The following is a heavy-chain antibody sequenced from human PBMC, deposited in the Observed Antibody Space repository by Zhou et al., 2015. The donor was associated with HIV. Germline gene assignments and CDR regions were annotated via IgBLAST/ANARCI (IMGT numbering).Heavy chain of an antibody. D-gene: IGHD3-16*01. J-gene: IGHJ4*02. Sequence: QVQLVESGGGLVKPGGSLRLSCTASGFTFRNFGMQWVRQAPGKGLEWLAVVSSDGKTQYYARSVKGRFTISRDNSQNTVFLQLNSLRGDDTALYYCAKEMGGHYVPLDDWGQGTLLIVSS. CDR1: GFTFRNFG. CDR2: VSSDGKTQ. V-gene: IGHV3-30*18. CDR3: AKEMGGHYVPLDD.